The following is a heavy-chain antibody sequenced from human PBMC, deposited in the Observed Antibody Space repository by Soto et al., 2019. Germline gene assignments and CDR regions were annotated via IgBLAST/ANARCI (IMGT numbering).Heavy chain of an antibody. J-gene: IGHJ6*03. Sequence: EVQLLESGGGLVQPGGSLRLSCVVSGFTFGSYAMSWVRQAPEKGPEWVAILGGNGFTTYYADSVKGRFTISGDKSKSTLFLQMSSLRADDTGVYYCAKALLPSFNFFYYMDVWGRGTSVTVSS. CDR2: LGGNGFTT. D-gene: IGHD2-2*01. CDR3: AKALLPSFNFFYYMDV. V-gene: IGHV3-23*01. CDR1: GFTFGSYA.